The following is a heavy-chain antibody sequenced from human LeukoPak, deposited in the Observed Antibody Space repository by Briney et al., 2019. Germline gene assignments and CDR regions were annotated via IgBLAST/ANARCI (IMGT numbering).Heavy chain of an antibody. CDR1: GFTFSSYA. Sequence: GGSLRLSCAASGFTFSSYAMSWVRQAPGKGLEWVSAISGSGGSTYYADSVKGRFTISRDNAKNTLYLQMNSLRTEDTAVHYCTRNPGMDVWGQGTTVTVSS. V-gene: IGHV3-23*01. J-gene: IGHJ6*02. CDR2: ISGSGGST. CDR3: TRNPGMDV.